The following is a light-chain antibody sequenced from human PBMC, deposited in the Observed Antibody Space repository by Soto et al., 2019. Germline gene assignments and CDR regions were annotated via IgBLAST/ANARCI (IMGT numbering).Light chain of an antibody. CDR2: GAS. Sequence: EIVMTQSPATLSVSPGERATLSCRASQSVSNNLAWYQQKPGQAPRLLIYGASTRATGIPARFSGSGSGTEFTLNISSLQSEDFVVYYCQQYNNWVFTFGPGTNVDIK. J-gene: IGKJ3*01. V-gene: IGKV3-15*01. CDR3: QQYNNWVFT. CDR1: QSVSNN.